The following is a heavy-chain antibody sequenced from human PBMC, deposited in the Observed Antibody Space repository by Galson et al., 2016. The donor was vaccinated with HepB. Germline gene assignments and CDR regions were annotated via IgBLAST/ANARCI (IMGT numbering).Heavy chain of an antibody. V-gene: IGHV3-11*06. CDR2: IKSDTFHT. CDR1: GFTFSDYF. CDR3: ARGFCSGDNCLPWALDS. D-gene: IGHD2-15*01. Sequence: SLRLSCAASGFTFSDYFMTWIRQAPGKGLEWVSYIKSDTFHTNYADSVRGRFTISRDNAKSSLSLQMNSLRADDTAVYYCARGFCSGDNCLPWALDSWGQGTLVTVSS. J-gene: IGHJ4*02.